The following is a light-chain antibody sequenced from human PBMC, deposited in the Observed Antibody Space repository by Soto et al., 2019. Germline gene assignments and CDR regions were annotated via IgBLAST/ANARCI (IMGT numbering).Light chain of an antibody. CDR1: QSINNW. J-gene: IGKJ1*01. Sequence: DIQMTQSPSTLSASVGDRVTITCRASQSINNWLAWYQQKPGKAPKLLIYKASSLESGVPSRFSGRGSGTEFTLTISSLQPDDFANYYCQQYNSYWTFGQGTKVEIK. CDR2: KAS. CDR3: QQYNSYWT. V-gene: IGKV1-5*03.